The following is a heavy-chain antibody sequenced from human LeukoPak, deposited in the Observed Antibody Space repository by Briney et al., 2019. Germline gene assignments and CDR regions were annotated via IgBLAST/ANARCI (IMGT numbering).Heavy chain of an antibody. V-gene: IGHV3-7*04. Sequence: GGSLRLSCAASGFTFSSSWMSWVRKAPGKGLEWVANIKQDGSEKYYVDSVKGRFTISRDNAKTSLYLQMNSLRAEDTAVYYCARDQSGWYGKRYWGQGTLVTVSS. J-gene: IGHJ4*02. D-gene: IGHD6-19*01. CDR3: ARDQSGWYGKRY. CDR1: GFTFSSSW. CDR2: IKQDGSEK.